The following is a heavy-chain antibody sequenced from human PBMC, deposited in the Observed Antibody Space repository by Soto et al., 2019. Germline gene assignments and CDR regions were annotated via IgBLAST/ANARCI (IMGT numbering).Heavy chain of an antibody. Sequence: SETLSLTCAVYGGSFSGYYWSWIRQPPGKGLEWIGEINHSGSTNYNPSLKSRVTISVDTSKNQLSLKLSSVTAAATAVYYCARGRYYDSSGYYYFDYWGQGTLVTVSS. J-gene: IGHJ4*02. CDR2: INHSGST. CDR3: ARGRYYDSSGYYYFDY. V-gene: IGHV4-34*01. D-gene: IGHD3-22*01. CDR1: GGSFSGYY.